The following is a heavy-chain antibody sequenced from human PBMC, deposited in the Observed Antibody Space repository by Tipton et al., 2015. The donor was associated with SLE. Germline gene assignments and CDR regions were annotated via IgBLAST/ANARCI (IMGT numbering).Heavy chain of an antibody. V-gene: IGHV3-23*01. CDR3: AIFYSSSYFHY. CDR1: GSTFRGDA. Sequence: SLRLSCAASGSTFRGDAMSWVRQAPGKGLEWVSAISDSGGSAYYADSVKGRFTVSRDNSKNTVYLQMNSLRAEDTAVYYCAIFYSSSYFHYWGQGTLVTVSS. CDR2: ISDSGGSA. D-gene: IGHD6-6*01. J-gene: IGHJ1*01.